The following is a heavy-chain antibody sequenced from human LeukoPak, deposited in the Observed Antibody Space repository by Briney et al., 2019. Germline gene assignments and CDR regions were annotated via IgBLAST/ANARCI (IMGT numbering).Heavy chain of an antibody. J-gene: IGHJ5*02. CDR2: MNPNSGNT. V-gene: IGHV1-8*01. CDR1: GYTFTSYD. D-gene: IGHD6-19*01. Sequence: ASVKVSCKASGYTFTSYDINWVRQATGQGLEWMGWMNPNSGNTGYAQKFQGRVTMTRNTSISTAYMELSRLRSEDTPVYYCPRAVPRIAVPARWFDPWGQGTVVTVS. CDR3: PRAVPRIAVPARWFDP.